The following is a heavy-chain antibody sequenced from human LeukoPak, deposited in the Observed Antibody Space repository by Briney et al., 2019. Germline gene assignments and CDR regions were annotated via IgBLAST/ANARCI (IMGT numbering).Heavy chain of an antibody. CDR2: IHYSGST. CDR3: AREAYSGPVYYFDY. V-gene: IGHV4-59*01. J-gene: IGHJ4*02. Sequence: PSETLSLTCTVSGASISTYYWTWIRQPPGKGLEWIGYIHYSGSTNYNPSLKSRVTISLDTSKNQFSLKLSSVTAADTAVYYCAREAYSGPVYYFDYWGQGTLVTVSS. CDR1: GASISTYY. D-gene: IGHD2-21*01.